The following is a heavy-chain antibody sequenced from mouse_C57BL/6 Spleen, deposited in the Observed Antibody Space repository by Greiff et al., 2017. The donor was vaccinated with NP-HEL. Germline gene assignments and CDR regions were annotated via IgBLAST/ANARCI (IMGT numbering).Heavy chain of an antibody. CDR2: ISSGSSTI. Sequence: VQLKESGGGLVKPGGSLKLSCAASGFTFSDYGMHWVRQAPEKGLEWVAYISSGSSTIYYADTVKGRFTISRDNAKNTLFLQMTSLRSEDTAMYYCARGMTSYYAMDYWGQGTSVTVSS. CDR1: GFTFSDYG. J-gene: IGHJ4*01. V-gene: IGHV5-17*01. CDR3: ARGMTSYYAMDY.